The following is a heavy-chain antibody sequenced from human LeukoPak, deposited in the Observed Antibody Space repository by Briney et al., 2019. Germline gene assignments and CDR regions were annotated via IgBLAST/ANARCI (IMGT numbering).Heavy chain of an antibody. CDR3: ARGKGVVRGVITDYYGMDV. CDR2: INHSGST. D-gene: IGHD3-10*01. J-gene: IGHJ6*02. Sequence: SETLSLTCAVYGGSFSGYYWSWIRQPPGKGLEWIGEINHSGSTNYNPSLKSRVTISVDTSKNQFSLKLSSVTAADTVVYYCARGKGVVRGVITDYYGMDVWGQGTTVTVSS. V-gene: IGHV4-34*01. CDR1: GGSFSGYY.